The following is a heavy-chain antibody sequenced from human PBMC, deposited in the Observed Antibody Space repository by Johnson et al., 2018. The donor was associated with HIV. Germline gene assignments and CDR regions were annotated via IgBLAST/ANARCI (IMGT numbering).Heavy chain of an antibody. CDR2: IFTVGDV. CDR3: AKDTIAAAALGAFDI. Sequence: VQLVESGGGLIQPGGSLRLSCAASGFTVSSNYMSWVRQAPGKGLEWVSVIFTVGDVYYADSVKGRFTISRDNSKNTLYLQMNSLRAEDTAVYYCAKDTIAAAALGAFDIWGQGTMVTVSS. V-gene: IGHV3-66*03. J-gene: IGHJ3*02. D-gene: IGHD6-13*01. CDR1: GFTVSSNY.